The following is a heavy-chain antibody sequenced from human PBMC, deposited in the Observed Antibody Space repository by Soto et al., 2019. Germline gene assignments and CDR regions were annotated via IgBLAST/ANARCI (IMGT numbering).Heavy chain of an antibody. CDR2: IYYSGST. CDR1: GGSISSYY. D-gene: IGHD6-19*01. V-gene: IGHV4-59*01. CDR3: ARDESSGWSRGAGAFDI. J-gene: IGHJ3*02. Sequence: KPSETLSLTCTVSGGSISSYYWSWIRQPPGKGLEWIGYIYYSGSTNYNPSLKSRVTISVDTSKNQFSLKLSSVTAADTAVYYCARDESSGWSRGAGAFDIWGQGTMVTVSS.